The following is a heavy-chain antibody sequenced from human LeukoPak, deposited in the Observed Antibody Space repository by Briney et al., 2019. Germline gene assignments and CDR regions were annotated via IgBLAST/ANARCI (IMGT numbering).Heavy chain of an antibody. V-gene: IGHV3-30*18. J-gene: IGHJ4*02. CDR1: GFTFSSYG. D-gene: IGHD3-10*01. CDR3: AKDNIWFGEESLDY. CDR2: ISYDGSNK. Sequence: GGSLRLSCAASGFTFSSYGMHWVRQAPGKGLEWVAVISYDGSNKYYADSVKGRFTISRDNSKNTLYLQMNSLRAEDTAVYYCAKDNIWFGEESLDYWGQGTLVTVSS.